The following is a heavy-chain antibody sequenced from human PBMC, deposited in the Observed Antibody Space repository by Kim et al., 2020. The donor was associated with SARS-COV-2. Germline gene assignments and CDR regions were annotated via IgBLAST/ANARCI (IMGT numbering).Heavy chain of an antibody. J-gene: IGHJ6*02. CDR1: GGSISSGSYY. Sequence: SETLSLTCTVSGGSISSGSYYWSWIRQPAGKGLEWIGRIYTSGSTNYNPSLKSRVTISVDTSKNQFSLKLSSVTAADTAVYYCARDRMGNGDLAYYYYGMDVWGQGTTVTVSS. CDR3: ARDRMGNGDLAYYYYGMDV. CDR2: IYTSGST. V-gene: IGHV4-61*02. D-gene: IGHD4-17*01.